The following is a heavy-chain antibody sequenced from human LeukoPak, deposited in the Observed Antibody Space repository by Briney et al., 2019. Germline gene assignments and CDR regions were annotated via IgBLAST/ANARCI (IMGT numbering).Heavy chain of an antibody. CDR2: IHYSGNT. V-gene: IGHV4-59*08. J-gene: IGHJ4*02. CDR1: GGSISSYY. CDR3: ARGNAYYYY. Sequence: PSETLSLTCTVSGGSISSYYWSWIRQPPGKGLEWIGFIHYSGNTNYNPSLKSRVTISVDTSKNQVSLKVSSVTAADTAVYYCARGNAYYYYWGQGTLATVSS.